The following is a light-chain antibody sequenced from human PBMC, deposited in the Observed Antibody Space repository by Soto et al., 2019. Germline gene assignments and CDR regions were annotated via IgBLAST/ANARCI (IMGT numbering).Light chain of an antibody. CDR2: HAS. Sequence: EIVMTQSPATLSVSPGERATLSCRASESVSNNLAWYQQKFSQAPRLLIYHASTRATGIPARFSGSGSGTELNLSSSGLQSEDFALYYCQQYNEWRLTFGGETEVQIK. J-gene: IGKJ4*01. CDR3: QQYNEWRLT. V-gene: IGKV3D-15*01. CDR1: ESVSNN.